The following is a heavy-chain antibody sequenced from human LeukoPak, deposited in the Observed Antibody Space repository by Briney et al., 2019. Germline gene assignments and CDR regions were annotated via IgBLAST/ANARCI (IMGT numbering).Heavy chain of an antibody. V-gene: IGHV4-59*01. CDR3: ARSNTVGADLSFDS. D-gene: IGHD1-26*01. Sequence: PSETLSLTCTVSRGSISSYYWSWIRQPPGKGLEWIGYIYYNGRTNYNPSLKSRFTISVDTSRNQFSLKLSSVTAADTVVYYCARSNTVGADLSFDSWGQGTLVTVSS. CDR1: RGSISSYY. CDR2: IYYNGRT. J-gene: IGHJ4*02.